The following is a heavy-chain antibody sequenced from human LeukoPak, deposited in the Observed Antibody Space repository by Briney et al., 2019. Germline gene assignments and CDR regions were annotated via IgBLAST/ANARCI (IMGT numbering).Heavy chain of an antibody. CDR1: GVSIRGDTYY. V-gene: IGHV4-39*01. CDR2: YHIGNT. D-gene: IGHD6-19*01. CDR3: ARLWDSTGLYFYYYMDV. J-gene: IGHJ6*03. Sequence: ASETLCLTCTVSGVSIRGDTYYWGWIRQPPGKGLEWIGNYHIGNTYYNPSLKSRITISEDTSKNQFSLRVNSVTAADTAVYYCARLWDSTGLYFYYYMDVWGEARTVTVSS.